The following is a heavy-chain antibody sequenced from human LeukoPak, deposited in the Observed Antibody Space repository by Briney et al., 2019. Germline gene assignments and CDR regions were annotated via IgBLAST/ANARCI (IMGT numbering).Heavy chain of an antibody. J-gene: IGHJ4*02. CDR1: GFTLSSYS. D-gene: IGHD3-22*01. Sequence: GGSLRLSSAASGFTLSSYSMNWVRQAPGKGLEWVSYSSSCMSSIYDADSVKGHITNSRDNVKNSLYLQMNSVRAEYTGVYYCAIGDYDSSGYSVYWGQGTLVTVSS. CDR2: SSSCMSSI. V-gene: IGHV3-48*01. CDR3: AIGDYDSSGYSVY.